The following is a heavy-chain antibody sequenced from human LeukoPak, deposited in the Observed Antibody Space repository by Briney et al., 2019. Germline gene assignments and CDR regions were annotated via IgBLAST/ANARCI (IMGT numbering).Heavy chain of an antibody. Sequence: GGSLRLSCAASGFTVSSNYMSWLRQAPGKGLEWVSYFSRSGESTFYADSVRGRFTISRDNSKNTVSLQMESLRAEDTAVYYCARNLDHDYGDYYFDYWGQGTLVTVSS. CDR2: SRSGEST. CDR1: GFTVSSNY. V-gene: IGHV3-66*01. D-gene: IGHD4-17*01. J-gene: IGHJ4*02. CDR3: ARNLDHDYGDYYFDY.